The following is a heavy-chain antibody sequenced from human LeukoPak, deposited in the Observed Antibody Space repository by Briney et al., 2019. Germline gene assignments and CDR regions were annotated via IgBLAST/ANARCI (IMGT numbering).Heavy chain of an antibody. CDR3: ARDLSSSWGVGAFDI. CDR1: GFTFSSYA. V-gene: IGHV3-21*01. J-gene: IGHJ3*02. D-gene: IGHD6-6*01. CDR2: ISSSSSYI. Sequence: GGSLRLSCAASGFTFSSYAMSWVRQAPGKGLEWVSSISSSSSYIYYADSVKGRFTISRDNAKNSLYLQMNSLRAEDTAVYYCARDLSSSWGVGAFDIWGQGTMVTASS.